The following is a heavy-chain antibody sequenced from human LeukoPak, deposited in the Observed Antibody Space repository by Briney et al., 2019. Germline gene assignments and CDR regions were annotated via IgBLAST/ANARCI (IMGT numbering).Heavy chain of an antibody. CDR2: IDPYTGNT. V-gene: IGHV1-2*02. Sequence: AASVKVSCKASGGTFSSYAISWVRQAPGQGLEWMAWIDPYTGNTHYAQKFQGRITVTRDTSVSTTYMELSWLTSDDTARYYCAREYSASEHWGQGTLVTVSS. J-gene: IGHJ4*02. CDR1: GGTFSSYA. D-gene: IGHD5-12*01. CDR3: AREYSASEH.